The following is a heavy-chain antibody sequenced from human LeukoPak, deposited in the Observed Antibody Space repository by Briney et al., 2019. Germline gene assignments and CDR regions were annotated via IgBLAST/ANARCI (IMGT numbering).Heavy chain of an antibody. CDR1: GDSIISSNW. Sequence: KSSETLSLTCTVSGDSIISSNWWSWVRQPPGKGLEWIGYIYHSGSTYYNPSLKSRVTISVDRSKNQFSLKLSSVTAADTAVYYCARRSYHLEGEDYFDYWGQGTLVTVSS. J-gene: IGHJ4*02. V-gene: IGHV4-4*02. D-gene: IGHD3-16*01. CDR2: IYHSGST. CDR3: ARRSYHLEGEDYFDY.